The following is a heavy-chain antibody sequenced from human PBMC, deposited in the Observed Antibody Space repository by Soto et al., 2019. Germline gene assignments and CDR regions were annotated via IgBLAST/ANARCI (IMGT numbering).Heavy chain of an antibody. CDR3: ARGRDLRLEWLLFGYYYYMDV. Sequence: KPSETLSLTCTVSGGSISSYYWSWIRQPPGKGLEWIGYIYYSGSTNYNPSLKSRVTISVDTSKNQFSLKLSSVTAADTAVYYCARGRDLRLEWLLFGYYYYMDVWGKGTTVTVSS. D-gene: IGHD3-3*01. J-gene: IGHJ6*03. V-gene: IGHV4-59*01. CDR1: GGSISSYY. CDR2: IYYSGST.